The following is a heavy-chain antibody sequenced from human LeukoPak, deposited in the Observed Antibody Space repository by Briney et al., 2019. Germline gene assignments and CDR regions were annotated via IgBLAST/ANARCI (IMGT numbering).Heavy chain of an antibody. D-gene: IGHD2-2*02. CDR2: IIPIFGTA. CDR1: GGTFSSYA. V-gene: IGHV1-69*05. J-gene: IGHJ6*03. CDR3: ARSRYCSSTSCYTYYMDV. Sequence: GASVKVSCEASGGTFSSYAISWVRQAPGQGLEWMGGIIPIFGTANYAQKFQGRVTITTDESTSTAYMELSSLRSEDTAVYYCARSRYCSSTSCYTYYMDVWGKGTTVTVSS.